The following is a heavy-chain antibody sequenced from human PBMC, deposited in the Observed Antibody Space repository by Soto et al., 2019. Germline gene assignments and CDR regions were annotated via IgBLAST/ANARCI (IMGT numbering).Heavy chain of an antibody. V-gene: IGHV1-69*13. J-gene: IGHJ4*02. CDR2: IIPIFGTA. CDR1: GGTFSSYA. Sequence: SVKVSCKASGGTFSSYAISWVRQAPGQGLEWMGGIIPIFGTANYAQKFQGRVTITADESTSTAYMELSSLRSEDTAVYYCAREVGYDILTGYYPHFDYWGQGTLVTVSS. D-gene: IGHD3-9*01. CDR3: AREVGYDILTGYYPHFDY.